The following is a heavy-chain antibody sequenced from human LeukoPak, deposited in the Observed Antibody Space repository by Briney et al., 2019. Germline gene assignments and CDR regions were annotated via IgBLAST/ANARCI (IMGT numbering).Heavy chain of an antibody. D-gene: IGHD3-10*01. V-gene: IGHV3-30*02. CDR2: KRYDGSNK. CDR3: AKDRLLWFGELLPPYYFDY. J-gene: IGHJ4*02. CDR1: GFTFSSYG. Sequence: PGGSLRLSCGASGFTFSSYGMHWVRQAPSKGLEWVAFKRYDGSNKYYADSVKGRFTISRDNSKNTLYLQMNSLRAEDTAVYYCAKDRLLWFGELLPPYYFDYWGQGTLVTVSS.